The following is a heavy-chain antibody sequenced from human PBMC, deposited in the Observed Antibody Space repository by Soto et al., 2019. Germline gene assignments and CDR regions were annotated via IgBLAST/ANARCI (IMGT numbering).Heavy chain of an antibody. J-gene: IGHJ6*02. V-gene: IGHV1-46*01. CDR2: INPSGGST. CDR1: GYTFTSYY. CDR3: ARSGTDYSNYKIYYYYGMDV. Sequence: QVQLVQSGAEVKKPGASVKVSCKASGYTFTSYYMHWVRQAPGQGLEWMGIINPSGGSTSYAQKFQGRVTMTRDTSTSTVSMELSSLRSEDTAVYYCARSGTDYSNYKIYYYYGMDVWGQGTTVTVSS. D-gene: IGHD4-4*01.